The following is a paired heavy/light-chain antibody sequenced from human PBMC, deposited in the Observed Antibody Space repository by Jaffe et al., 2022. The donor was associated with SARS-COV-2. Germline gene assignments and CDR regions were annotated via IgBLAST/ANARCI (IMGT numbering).Light chain of an antibody. Sequence: QSALTQPASVSGSPGQSITISCTGTSSDVGGYNYVSWYQQHPGKAPKLMTYDVNNRPSWVSNRFSGSKSGNTASLTISGLQAEDEADYYCSSYTSSSTVLFGGGTKLTVL. CDR3: SSYTSSSTVL. V-gene: IGLV2-14*03. J-gene: IGLJ2*01. CDR1: SSDVGGYNY. CDR2: DVN.
Heavy chain of an antibody. J-gene: IGHJ4*02. CDR1: GGSINSVNYY. CDR2: VYHSGGT. CDR3: ARHASSSGWYRLGYFDS. D-gene: IGHD6-19*01. V-gene: IGHV4-39*01. Sequence: QLQLQESGPGLVKPSETLSLTCSVSGGSINSVNYYWGWIRQPPGKGLQWIGSVYHSGGTYYNPSLTSRATISIDTSKNQFSLKLSSVTAADTAVYYCARHASSSGWYRLGYFDSWGRGSLVTVSS.